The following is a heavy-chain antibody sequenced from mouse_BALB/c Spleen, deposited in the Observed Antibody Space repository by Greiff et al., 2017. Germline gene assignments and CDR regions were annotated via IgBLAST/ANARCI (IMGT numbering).Heavy chain of an antibody. CDR2: IYPGDGDT. V-gene: IGHV1-87*01. Sequence: VKLMESGAELARPGASVKLSCKASGYTFTSYWMQWVKQRPGQGLEWIGAIYPGDGDTRYTQKFKGKATLTADKSSSTAYMQLSSLASEDSAVYYCARRTYAMDYWGQGTSVTVSS. J-gene: IGHJ4*01. CDR3: ARRTYAMDY. CDR1: GYTFTSYW.